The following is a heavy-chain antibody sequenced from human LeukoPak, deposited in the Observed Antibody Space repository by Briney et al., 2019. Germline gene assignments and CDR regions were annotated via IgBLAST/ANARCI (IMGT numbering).Heavy chain of an antibody. CDR2: MYYSGST. D-gene: IGHD5-24*01. CDR1: GGSISSYY. Sequence: SETLSLTCTVSGGSISSYYWSWIRQPPGKRLEWIGYMYYSGSTNYNPSLKSRVTILVDTSKNQFSLKLSSVTAADTAVYYCARGGEMATVDYWGQGTLVTVSS. J-gene: IGHJ4*02. V-gene: IGHV4-59*01. CDR3: ARGGEMATVDY.